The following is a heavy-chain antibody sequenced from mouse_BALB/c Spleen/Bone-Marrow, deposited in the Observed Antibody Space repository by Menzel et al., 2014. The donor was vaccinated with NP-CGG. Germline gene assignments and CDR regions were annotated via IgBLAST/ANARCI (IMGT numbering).Heavy chain of an antibody. Sequence: VQLKESGPELENPGASVKISCKASGYSFTGYNMNWVKQNNGKSLEWIGNIDPYYGGVSYNQKFKGKATLTVDKSSNTAYMQLKRLTSEDSAVYYCAISIEYRPLVYWGQGTPVTVSA. CDR1: GYSFTGYN. J-gene: IGHJ3*01. CDR2: IDPYYGGV. CDR3: AISIEYRPLVY. V-gene: IGHV1-39*01. D-gene: IGHD2-14*01.